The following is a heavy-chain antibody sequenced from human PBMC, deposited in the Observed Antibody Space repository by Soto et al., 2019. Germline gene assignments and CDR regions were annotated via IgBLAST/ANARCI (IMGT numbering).Heavy chain of an antibody. V-gene: IGHV1-46*01. Sequence: GASVKVSCKASGYTFTSYGISWVRQAPGQGLEWMGIINPSGGSTNYAQKFQGRVTMTRDTSTSTVYMELSSLRSEDTAVYYCATYSSGWYHFDYWGQGTLVTVSS. CDR3: ATYSSGWYHFDY. CDR1: GYTFTSYG. J-gene: IGHJ4*02. D-gene: IGHD6-19*01. CDR2: INPSGGST.